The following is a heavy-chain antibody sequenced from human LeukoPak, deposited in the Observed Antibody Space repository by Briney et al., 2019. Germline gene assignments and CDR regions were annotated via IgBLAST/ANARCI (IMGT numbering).Heavy chain of an antibody. CDR3: VRGALRDCSYTSCTRGNWFGP. V-gene: IGHV3-74*01. Sequence: PGGSLRLSCAASGFAFSSHWMHWVRQAPEKGLLGVAHINADGSGTYYAASVKGRFTISRGNAKNTLYLQMHSLTAEDTAVYYCVRGALRDCSYTSCTRGNWFGPWGQGTLVTVSS. CDR1: GFAFSSHW. J-gene: IGHJ5*02. CDR2: INADGSGT. D-gene: IGHD2-2*01.